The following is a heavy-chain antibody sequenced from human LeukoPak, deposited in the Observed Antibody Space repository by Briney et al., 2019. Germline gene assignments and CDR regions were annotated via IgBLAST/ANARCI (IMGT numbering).Heavy chain of an antibody. D-gene: IGHD3-10*01. Sequence: GGSLRLSCAASGFTFDDYGMSWVRQAPGKGLEWVSVIYSGGSTYYADSVKGRFTISRDNSKNTLYLQMNSLRAEDTAVYYCARARLVYGSGSYHFDYWGQGTLVTVSS. CDR3: ARARLVYGSGSYHFDY. J-gene: IGHJ4*02. CDR1: GFTFDDYG. CDR2: IYSGGST. V-gene: IGHV3-66*02.